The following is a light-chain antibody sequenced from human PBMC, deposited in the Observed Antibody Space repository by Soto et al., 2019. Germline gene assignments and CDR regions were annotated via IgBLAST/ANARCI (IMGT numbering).Light chain of an antibody. V-gene: IGKV3-20*01. J-gene: IGKJ4*01. CDR2: DAS. Sequence: EIVLTQSPGTLSLSPGERATLSCRASQSVGKNFLAWYQQKPGQAPRLLIYDASTRATGIPDRFSGSGSGTDFTLTISRLEPEDFVVYYCQQYASAPRTFGGGTEVEI. CDR1: QSVGKNF. CDR3: QQYASAPRT.